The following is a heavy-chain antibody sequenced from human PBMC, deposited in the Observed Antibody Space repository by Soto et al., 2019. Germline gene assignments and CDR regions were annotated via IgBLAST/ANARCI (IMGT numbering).Heavy chain of an antibody. CDR3: AILRRYCSSTSCYEWFDP. D-gene: IGHD2-2*01. Sequence: SDTLSLPCKFSGGSVISGSYYWSWIRQPPGTGLEWIGYIYYSGSTNYNPPLKSRVTISVDTSKNQFSLKLSSVTAADTAVYYCAILRRYCSSTSCYEWFDPWGQGTLVTVSS. CDR1: GGSVISGSYY. CDR2: IYYSGST. J-gene: IGHJ5*02. V-gene: IGHV4-61*01.